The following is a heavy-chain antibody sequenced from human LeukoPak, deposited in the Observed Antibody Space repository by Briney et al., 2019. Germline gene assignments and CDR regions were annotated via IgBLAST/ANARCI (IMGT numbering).Heavy chain of an antibody. J-gene: IGHJ4*02. V-gene: IGHV1-3*01. CDR1: GYTFTDYA. CDR2: INPDNNGT. D-gene: IGHD4-23*01. Sequence: ASVKISCKASGYTFTDYALHWVRQAPGQRPEWMGWINPDNNGTKYSQNFQGRLFLTRDTTASKAYMELRGLRSQDTAVYYCTAELVKWGQGTLVTVSP. CDR3: TAELVK.